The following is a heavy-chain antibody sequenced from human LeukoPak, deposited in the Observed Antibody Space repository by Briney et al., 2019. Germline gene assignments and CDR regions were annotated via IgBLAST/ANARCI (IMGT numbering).Heavy chain of an antibody. D-gene: IGHD2-2*01. CDR2: IYYSGST. J-gene: IGHJ6*03. Sequence: SETLSLTCTVSGGSISSGDYYWSWIRQPPGKGLEWIGYIYYSGSTYYDPSLKSRVTISVDTSKNQFSLKLSSVTAADTAVYYCASIVPAARASYYYYYMEVWGKGTTVTVSS. V-gene: IGHV4-30-4*08. CDR3: ASIVPAARASYYYYYMEV. CDR1: GGSISSGDYY.